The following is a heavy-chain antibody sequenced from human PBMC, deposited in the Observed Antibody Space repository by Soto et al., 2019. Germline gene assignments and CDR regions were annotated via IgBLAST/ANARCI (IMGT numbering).Heavy chain of an antibody. CDR1: GGSFSGYY. D-gene: IGHD4-17*01. CDR2: INHSGST. J-gene: IGHJ4*02. CDR3: ASEGEAGYDYGY. Sequence: QVQLQQWGAGLLKPSETLSLTCAVYGGSFSGYYWSWIRQPPGKGLEWIGEINHSGSTNYNPSLKSRVTISVDTANNQFSLKLSSVTAADTAVYYCASEGEAGYDYGYWGQGTLVTVSS. V-gene: IGHV4-34*01.